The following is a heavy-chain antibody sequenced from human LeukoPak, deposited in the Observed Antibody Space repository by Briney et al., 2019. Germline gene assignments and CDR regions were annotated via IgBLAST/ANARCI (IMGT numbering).Heavy chain of an antibody. CDR1: GGTFSSYA. V-gene: IGHV1-69*04. D-gene: IGHD2-2*01. Sequence: SVKVSCKASGGTFSSYAISWVRQAPGQGLEWMGRIIPIFGIANYAQKFQGRVTITADKSTSTAYMELSSLRSEDTAVYYCARDLSRGIVVVPAAMSLWFDPWGQGTLVTVSS. CDR3: ARDLSRGIVVVPAAMSLWFDP. CDR2: IIPIFGIA. J-gene: IGHJ5*02.